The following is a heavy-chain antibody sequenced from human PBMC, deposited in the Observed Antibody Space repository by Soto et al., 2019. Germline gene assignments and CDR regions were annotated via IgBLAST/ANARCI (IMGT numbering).Heavy chain of an antibody. CDR3: ARGDYSSGCRFDD. CDR1: GGSIGSGGYY. CDR2: IYYSGST. V-gene: IGHV4-31*03. D-gene: IGHD6-19*01. J-gene: IGHJ4*02. Sequence: SETLSLTCTVSGGSIGSGGYYWSWIRQHPGKGLEWIGYIYYSGSTYYNPSLKSRVTISVDTSKNQFSLKLSSVTAADTAVYYWARGDYSSGCRFDDPGQGIRVTVSS.